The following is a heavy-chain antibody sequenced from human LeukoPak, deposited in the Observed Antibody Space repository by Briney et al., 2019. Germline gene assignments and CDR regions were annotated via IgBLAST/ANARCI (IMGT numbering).Heavy chain of an antibody. D-gene: IGHD3-16*01. J-gene: IGHJ6*03. Sequence: GGSLRLSCVVSGFTFTNYWMGWVRQAPGKGLEWVGNIKPDGSDKHYMDSMKGRFTISRDNSENSLHLHMNRLRAEDTAVYYCARGGPQGADHYVDVWGKGTTVTISS. CDR1: GFTFTNYW. V-gene: IGHV3-7*01. CDR3: ARGGPQGADHYVDV. CDR2: IKPDGSDK.